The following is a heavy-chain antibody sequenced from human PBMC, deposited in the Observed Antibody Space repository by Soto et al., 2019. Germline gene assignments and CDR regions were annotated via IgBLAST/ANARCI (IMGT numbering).Heavy chain of an antibody. Sequence: SVKVSCKASGYTFTGYYMHWVRQAPGQGLEWMGGIIPIFGTANYAQKFQGRVTITADESTSTAYIELSSLRSEDTAVYYCARGGRGYFYDSSGSYNWFDPWGQGTLVTVSS. CDR2: IIPIFGTA. CDR1: GYTFTGYY. V-gene: IGHV1-69*13. CDR3: ARGGRGYFYDSSGSYNWFDP. J-gene: IGHJ5*02. D-gene: IGHD3-22*01.